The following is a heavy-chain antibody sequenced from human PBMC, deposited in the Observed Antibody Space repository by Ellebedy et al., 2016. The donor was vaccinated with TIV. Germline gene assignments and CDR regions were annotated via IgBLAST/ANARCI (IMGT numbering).Heavy chain of an antibody. CDR3: ASRGVAVQGADY. Sequence: PGGSLRLSCAASGFTFGHYWMHWVRQAPGKGLMWVSRITTDGGRTTYADSVEGRFTISRDNSKKTLYLQMNSLRVEDTAVYYCASRGVAVQGADYWGQGTLVTVSS. CDR1: GFTFGHYW. V-gene: IGHV3-74*01. J-gene: IGHJ4*02. CDR2: ITTDGGRT. D-gene: IGHD3-10*01.